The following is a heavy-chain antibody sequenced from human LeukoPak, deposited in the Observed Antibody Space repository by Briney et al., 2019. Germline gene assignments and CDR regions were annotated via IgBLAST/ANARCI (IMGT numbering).Heavy chain of an antibody. CDR1: GDSVSRKSAG. CDR3: ARGGLVRGFIDRLIAFDF. D-gene: IGHD3-10*01. V-gene: IGHV6-1*01. J-gene: IGHJ3*01. CDR2: IYYRSTWYS. Sequence: SQTLSLTCAISGDSVSRKSAGWNWIRQSPSRGLEWLGRIYYRSTWYSDFLTSRITISPDTYKNQFSLHLDSLTPEDTAVYYCARGGLVRGFIDRLIAFDFWGQGTVVTVSS.